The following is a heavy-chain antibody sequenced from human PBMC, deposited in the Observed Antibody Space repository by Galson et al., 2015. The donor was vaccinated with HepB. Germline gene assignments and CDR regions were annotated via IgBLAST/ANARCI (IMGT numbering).Heavy chain of an antibody. CDR1: GYTFTGYY. V-gene: IGHV1-18*04. CDR2: ISAYNGNT. Sequence: SVKVSCKASGYTFTGYYMYWVRQAPGQGLEWMGWISAYNGNTNYAQKLQGRVTMTTDTSTSTAYMELRSLRSDDTAVYYCASFGSSTSSFDYWGQGTLVTVSS. J-gene: IGHJ4*02. D-gene: IGHD2-2*01. CDR3: ASFGSSTSSFDY.